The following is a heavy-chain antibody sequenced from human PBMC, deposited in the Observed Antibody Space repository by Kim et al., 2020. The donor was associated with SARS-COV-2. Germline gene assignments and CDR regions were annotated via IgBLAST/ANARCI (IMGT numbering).Heavy chain of an antibody. D-gene: IGHD3-10*01. J-gene: IGHJ5*02. V-gene: IGHV5-10-1*01. CDR3: ASLITDMVRGENWFDP. CDR2: IDPSDSYT. CDR1: GYSFTSYW. Sequence: GESLKISCKGSGYSFTSYWISWVRQMPGKGLEWMGRIDPSDSYTNYSPSFQGHVTISADKSISTAYLQWSSLKASDTAMYYCASLITDMVRGENWFDPWGQGTLVTVSS.